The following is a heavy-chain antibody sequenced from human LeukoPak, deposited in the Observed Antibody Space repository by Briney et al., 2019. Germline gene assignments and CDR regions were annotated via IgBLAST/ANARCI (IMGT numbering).Heavy chain of an antibody. J-gene: IGHJ6*02. CDR2: INHSGST. CDR1: GGSFSGYY. Sequence: PSETLSLTFAVYGGSFSGYYWSWIRQPPGKGLEWIGEINHSGSTNYNPSLKSRVTISVDTSKNQFSLKLSSVTAADTAVYYCARGRSNYYYYGVDVWGQGTTVTVSS. CDR3: ARGRSNYYYYGVDV. V-gene: IGHV4-34*01. D-gene: IGHD4-11*01.